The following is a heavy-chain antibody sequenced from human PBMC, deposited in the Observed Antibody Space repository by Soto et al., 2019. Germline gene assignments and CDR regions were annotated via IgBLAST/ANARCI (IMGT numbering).Heavy chain of an antibody. CDR3: AHRPWIAAAGTKAHCYYYGMDV. CDR1: GFSLSTSGVG. CDR2: IYWDDDK. V-gene: IGHV2-5*02. J-gene: IGHJ6*02. Sequence: QITLKESGPTLVKPTQPLTLTCTFSGFSLSTSGVGVGWIRQPPGKALEWLALIYWDDDKRYSPSLKSSLTITKDTSKNXXVXTXXNMDPVDTATYYGAHRPWIAAAGTKAHCYYYGMDVWGQGTTVTVSS. D-gene: IGHD6-13*01.